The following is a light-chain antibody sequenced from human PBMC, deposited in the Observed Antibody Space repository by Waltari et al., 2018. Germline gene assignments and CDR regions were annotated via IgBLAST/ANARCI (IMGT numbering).Light chain of an antibody. Sequence: DIQMTQSPSTLSASVGDRVTITCRASQSISSWLAWYQQKPGKAPKLLIYEASSIESGVPSRFSGSGSGTEFTLTISSLQPDDFATYYCQQYNNYPFTFGPGTKVDIK. CDR3: QQYNNYPFT. CDR2: EAS. V-gene: IGKV1-5*03. CDR1: QSISSW. J-gene: IGKJ3*01.